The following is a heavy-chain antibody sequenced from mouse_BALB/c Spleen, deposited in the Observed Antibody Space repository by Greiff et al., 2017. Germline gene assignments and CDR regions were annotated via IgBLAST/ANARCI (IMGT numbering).Heavy chain of an antibody. J-gene: IGHJ2*01. CDR2: ISSGGGST. Sequence: EVKLQESGGGLVQPGGSLKLSCAASGFTFSSYDMSWVRQTPEKRLEWVAYISSGGGSTYYPDTVKGRFTISRDNAKNTLYLQMSSLKSEDTAMYYCARRAYYRSYYFDYWGQGTTLTVSS. D-gene: IGHD2-14*01. CDR1: GFTFSSYD. V-gene: IGHV5-12-1*01. CDR3: ARRAYYRSYYFDY.